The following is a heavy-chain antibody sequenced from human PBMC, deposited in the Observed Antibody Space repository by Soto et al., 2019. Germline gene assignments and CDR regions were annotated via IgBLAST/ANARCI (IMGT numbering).Heavy chain of an antibody. D-gene: IGHD3-3*01. J-gene: IGHJ4*02. Sequence: GGSLRLSCAASGFTFSSYGMHWVRQAPGKGLEWVAVILSDGSKKNFADSVKGRFTISRDNSKNTVFLQMNSLRPEDTAVYFCVKEGYAGNSVEWFYFDYWGQGTLVTVSS. CDR2: ILSDGSKK. V-gene: IGHV3-30*18. CDR1: GFTFSSYG. CDR3: VKEGYAGNSVEWFYFDY.